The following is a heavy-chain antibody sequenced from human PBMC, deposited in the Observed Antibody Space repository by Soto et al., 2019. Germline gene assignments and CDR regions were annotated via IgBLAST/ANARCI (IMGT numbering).Heavy chain of an antibody. V-gene: IGHV3-48*01. CDR2: ISIGGTTI. CDR1: GFTFRNYN. J-gene: IGHJ6*02. D-gene: IGHD2-2*01. Sequence: GGSLRLSCAASGFTFRNYNMNWVRQAPGKGLEWVSHISIGGTTIDYADSVKGRFTISRDNSKNTLYLQMNSLRAEDTAVYYCAKDGEDIVLVPAATAYYYYGMDVWGQGTTVTVSS. CDR3: AKDGEDIVLVPAATAYYYYGMDV.